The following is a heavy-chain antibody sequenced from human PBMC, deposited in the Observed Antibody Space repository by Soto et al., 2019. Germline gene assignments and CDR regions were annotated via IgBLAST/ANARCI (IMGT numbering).Heavy chain of an antibody. Sequence: SETLSLTCTVSGGSISSGDYYWSWIRQPPGKGLEWIGYIYYSGSTYYNPSLKSRVTISVDTSKNQFSLKLSSVTAADTAVYYSARTLGYCSSTSCYILDYWGQGTLVTVSS. CDR1: GGSISSGDYY. D-gene: IGHD2-2*02. CDR2: IYYSGST. V-gene: IGHV4-30-4*01. CDR3: ARTLGYCSSTSCYILDY. J-gene: IGHJ4*02.